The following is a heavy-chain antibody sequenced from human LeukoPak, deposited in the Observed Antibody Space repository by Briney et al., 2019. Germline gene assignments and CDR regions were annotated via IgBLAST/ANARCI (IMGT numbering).Heavy chain of an antibody. J-gene: IGHJ1*01. V-gene: IGHV3-21*01. D-gene: IGHD6-13*01. CDR1: GFTFSSYN. Sequence: GGSLRLSCAASGFTFSSYNMDWVRQAPGKGLEWVSFIDSSSRYISYADSVKGRFTISRDNAKNSLYLQMNSLRAEDTAVYYCARDLGAAAEYFQHWGQGTLVTVSS. CDR2: IDSSSRYI. CDR3: ARDLGAAAEYFQH.